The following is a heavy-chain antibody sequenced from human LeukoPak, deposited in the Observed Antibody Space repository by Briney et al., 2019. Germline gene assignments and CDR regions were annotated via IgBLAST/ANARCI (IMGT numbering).Heavy chain of an antibody. D-gene: IGHD6-13*01. Sequence: GGSLRFSCAASRFTFSSYSMNWVRQAPGKGLEWVSSISSSGNYIYYADSVKGRFTISRDNAKNSLYLQMNSLRAEDTAVYYCARDSIQQQLVLEDRGYPYYFEHWGQGTLVTVSS. CDR2: ISSSGNYI. CDR3: ARDSIQQQLVLEDRGYPYYFEH. J-gene: IGHJ4*02. CDR1: RFTFSSYS. V-gene: IGHV3-21*01.